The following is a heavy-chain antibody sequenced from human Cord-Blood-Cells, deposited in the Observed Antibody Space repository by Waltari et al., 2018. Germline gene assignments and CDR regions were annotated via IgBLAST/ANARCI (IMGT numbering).Heavy chain of an antibody. CDR1: GGSISSYS. D-gene: IGHD1-26*01. CDR2: IYYSGST. V-gene: IGHV4-59*01. Sequence: QVQLQESGPGLVKPSETLSLTCTVSGGSISSYSWSWIRQPPGKGLEWIGYIYYSGSTNYNPSLKSRGTISVDTSKNQFSLNLSSVTAADTAVYYCARDSSGSYYDYWGQGTLVTVSS. CDR3: ARDSSGSYYDY. J-gene: IGHJ4*02.